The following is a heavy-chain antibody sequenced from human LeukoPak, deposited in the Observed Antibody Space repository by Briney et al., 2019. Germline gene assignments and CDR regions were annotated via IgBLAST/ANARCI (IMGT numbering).Heavy chain of an antibody. CDR3: ARDPVEWELLLDY. D-gene: IGHD1-26*01. CDR1: GFTFSSYA. V-gene: IGHV3-23*01. Sequence: GGSLRLSCAASGFTFSSYAMSWVRQAPGKGLEWVSTISGSGGSTFYADSVKGRFTISRDNARNSVYLQMASLRVEDTAVYYCARDPVEWELLLDYWGQGTLVTVSS. J-gene: IGHJ4*02. CDR2: ISGSGGST.